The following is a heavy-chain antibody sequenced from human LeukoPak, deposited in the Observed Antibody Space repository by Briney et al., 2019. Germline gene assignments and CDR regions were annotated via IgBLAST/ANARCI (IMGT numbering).Heavy chain of an antibody. D-gene: IGHD3-22*01. CDR1: GYTLTELS. J-gene: IGHJ3*02. Sequence: ASVKVSCKVSGYTLTELSMHWVRQAPGKGLEWMGGFDPEDGETIYAQKFQGRVTMTEDTSTDTAYMELSSLRSEDTAVYYCATSSPDTMIVVHAFDIWGQGTMVTVSS. V-gene: IGHV1-24*01. CDR2: FDPEDGET. CDR3: ATSSPDTMIVVHAFDI.